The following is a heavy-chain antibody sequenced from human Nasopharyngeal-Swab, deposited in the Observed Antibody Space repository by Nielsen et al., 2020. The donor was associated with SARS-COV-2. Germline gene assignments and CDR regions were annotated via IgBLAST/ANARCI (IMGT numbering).Heavy chain of an antibody. V-gene: IGHV3-53*01. D-gene: IGHD3-16*01. J-gene: IGHJ4*02. CDR2: IYSGGST. CDR3: ARDMGGMEDY. CDR1: AFTVSSNY. Sequence: GESLKIFCAASAFTVSSNYMSWVRQAPGKGLEWVSVIYSGGSTYYADSVKGRSTISRDNSKNTLYLQMNSLRAEDTAVYYCARDMGGMEDYWGQGTLVTVSS.